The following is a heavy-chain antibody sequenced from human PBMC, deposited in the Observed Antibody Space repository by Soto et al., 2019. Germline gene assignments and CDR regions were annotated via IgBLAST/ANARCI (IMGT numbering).Heavy chain of an antibody. CDR1: GFSFSSYA. CDR3: ARGYCTNGVCSYLFDYYYYYMDV. D-gene: IGHD2-8*01. V-gene: IGHV3-23*01. CDR2: ISGSGGST. Sequence: GGSLRLSCAASGFSFSSYAMSWVRQAPGKGLEWVSAISGSGGSTYYADSVKGRFTISRDNAKNTLYLQMNSLRAEDTVVYYCARGYCTNGVCSYLFDYYYYYMDVWGKGTTVTVSS. J-gene: IGHJ6*03.